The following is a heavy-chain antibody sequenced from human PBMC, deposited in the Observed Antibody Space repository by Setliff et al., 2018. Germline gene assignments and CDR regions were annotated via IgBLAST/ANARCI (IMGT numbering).Heavy chain of an antibody. V-gene: IGHV1-18*01. Sequence: ASVKVSCKTSGFRFTNFGFSWVRQAPGQGLEWMGWIGTYDANTIYSQKFQGRVIMTTDTSTSTVYMDLRNLRSDDTAVYYCGRGRDPAYYYDSGGYYWDYWGQGTLVTVSS. CDR2: IGTYDANT. D-gene: IGHD3-22*01. J-gene: IGHJ4*02. CDR1: GFRFTNFG. CDR3: GRGRDPAYYYDSGGYYWDY.